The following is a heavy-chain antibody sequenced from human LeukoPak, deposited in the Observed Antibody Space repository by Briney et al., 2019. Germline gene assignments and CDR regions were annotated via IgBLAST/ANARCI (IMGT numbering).Heavy chain of an antibody. CDR3: ARRAREYSHDAFDI. Sequence: ASVKASCKASGYTFTDYYMHWVRQAPGQGLEWMGWINPKSRGTDSAQKFQGRFSMTRDTSISTAYMELSRLRSDDTAVYYCARRAREYSHDAFDIWGQGTMVTVSS. J-gene: IGHJ3*02. CDR1: GYTFTDYY. V-gene: IGHV1-2*02. D-gene: IGHD5-18*01. CDR2: INPKSRGT.